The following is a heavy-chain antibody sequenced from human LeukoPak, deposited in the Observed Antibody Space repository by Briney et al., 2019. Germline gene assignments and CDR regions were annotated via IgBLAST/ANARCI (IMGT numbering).Heavy chain of an antibody. CDR1: GYSISSGYY. CDR2: INHSGST. CDR3: ARVWQQLEGYYYYYGMDV. J-gene: IGHJ6*02. Sequence: PSETLSLTCTVSGYSISSGYYWGWIRQPPGKGLEWIGEINHSGSTYYNPSLKSRVTISVDTSKNQFSLKPSSVTAADTAVYYCARVWQQLEGYYYYYGMDVWGQGTTVTVSS. D-gene: IGHD6-13*01. V-gene: IGHV4-38-2*02.